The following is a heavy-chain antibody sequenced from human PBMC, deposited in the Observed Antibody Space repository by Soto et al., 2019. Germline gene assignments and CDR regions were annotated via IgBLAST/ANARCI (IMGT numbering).Heavy chain of an antibody. Sequence: SSETLSLTCAVSGDSISSGDWWAWVRQAPGERLEWIGVIFHSGTTNYNPSLKSRVTISVDKSKNQFSLKLPSGTAADTAIYYCARSGTAMATNFDFWGHGSLVTVSS. V-gene: IGHV4-4*02. J-gene: IGHJ4*01. CDR3: ARSGTAMATNFDF. CDR1: GDSISSGDW. CDR2: IFHSGTT. D-gene: IGHD5-18*01.